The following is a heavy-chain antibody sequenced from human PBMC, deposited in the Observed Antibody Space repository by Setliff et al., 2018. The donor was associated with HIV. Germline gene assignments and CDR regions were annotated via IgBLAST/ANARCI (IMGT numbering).Heavy chain of an antibody. CDR1: GGSISSYS. CDR3: ARDATSEGYMDV. CDR2: IYTSGST. J-gene: IGHJ6*03. Sequence: LTCTVSGGSISSYSWSWIRQPPGKGLEWIGYIYTSGSTNYNPSLKSRVTISVDTSENQFSLKLTSVTAADTAMYFCARDATSEGYMDVWGKGTTVTVSS. V-gene: IGHV4-4*08.